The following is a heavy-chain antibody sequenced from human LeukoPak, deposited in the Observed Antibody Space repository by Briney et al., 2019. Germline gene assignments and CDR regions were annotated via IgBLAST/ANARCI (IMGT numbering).Heavy chain of an antibody. Sequence: GGSLRLSCAASGFTFSSYAMHWVRQAPGKGLEWVAVISYDGSNKYYADPVKGRFTISRDNSKNILYLQMNSLRAEDTAVYYCARFTGDGDSAFDYWGQGTLVTVSS. V-gene: IGHV3-30*14. CDR2: ISYDGSNK. D-gene: IGHD4-17*01. CDR3: ARFTGDGDSAFDY. CDR1: GFTFSSYA. J-gene: IGHJ4*02.